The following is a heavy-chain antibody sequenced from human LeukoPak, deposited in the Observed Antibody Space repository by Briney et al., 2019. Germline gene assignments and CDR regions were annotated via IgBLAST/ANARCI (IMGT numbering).Heavy chain of an antibody. D-gene: IGHD3-10*01. CDR3: ASRAGAPGVFGS. CDR1: GYSFTTYW. V-gene: IGHV5-51*01. CDR2: IFPGDSDT. Sequence: MHGESLKISCKGSGYSFTTYWIGWVRQMPGRGLELMGIIFPGDSDTRYSPSFQGQVTISADKSISTAYLQWSSLKASDTAMYYCASRAGAPGVFGSWGQGTLVTVPS. J-gene: IGHJ4*02.